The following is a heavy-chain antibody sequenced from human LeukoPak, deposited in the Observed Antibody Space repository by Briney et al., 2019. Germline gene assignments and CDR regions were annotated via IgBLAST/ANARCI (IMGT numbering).Heavy chain of an antibody. V-gene: IGHV4-61*02. CDR3: AREDSSGYYAWFDP. J-gene: IGHJ5*02. Sequence: KPSETLSLTCTVSGGSISSGSYYWSWLRQPAGKGLEWIGRIYTSGGTNYNPSLKSRVTISVDTSKNQFSLKLSSVTAADTAVYYCAREDSSGYYAWFDPWGQGTLVTVSS. CDR1: GGSISSGSYY. CDR2: IYTSGGT. D-gene: IGHD3-22*01.